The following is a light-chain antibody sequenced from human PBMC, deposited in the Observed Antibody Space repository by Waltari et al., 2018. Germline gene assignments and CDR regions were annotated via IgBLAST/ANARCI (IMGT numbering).Light chain of an antibody. CDR3: QTGGHGTWV. J-gene: IGLJ3*02. Sequence: QLVLTQSPSASASLGASVKRTCTLSSGHSTNVIAWLQKRPERGPRYLMKVNSDGSHNKGDEIPDRFSGSSSGAEPYLTIASLQSEDEADYYCQTGGHGTWVFGGGTKLTVL. CDR2: VNSDGSH. V-gene: IGLV4-69*01. CDR1: SGHSTNV.